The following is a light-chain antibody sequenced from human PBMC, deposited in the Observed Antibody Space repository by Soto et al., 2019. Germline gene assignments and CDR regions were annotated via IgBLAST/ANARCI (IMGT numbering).Light chain of an antibody. CDR3: QQYNDWPPTWT. V-gene: IGKV3-15*01. J-gene: IGKJ1*01. CDR2: DAS. Sequence: EIVMTQSPATLSVSPGERATLSCWASQSVSTNLAWYQQKPGQAPRLLIRDASTRATGVPARLSGSGSGTDFTLTISSLQSEDFAVYFCQQYNDWPPTWTFGQGTKVDIK. CDR1: QSVSTN.